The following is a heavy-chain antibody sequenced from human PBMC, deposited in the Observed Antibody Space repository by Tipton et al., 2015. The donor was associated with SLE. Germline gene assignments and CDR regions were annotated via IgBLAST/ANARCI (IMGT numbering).Heavy chain of an antibody. CDR1: GFTFSTYA. J-gene: IGHJ4*02. Sequence: SLRLSCAASGFTFSTYAMHWVRQAPGKGLEWVALISYDGSNKYYADPVKGRFTISRDNSRNTVCLQMNSLRGEDTAVYYCARDLILQQLDSWGQGTLVTVSS. D-gene: IGHD6-13*01. V-gene: IGHV3-30*04. CDR2: ISYDGSNK. CDR3: ARDLILQQLDS.